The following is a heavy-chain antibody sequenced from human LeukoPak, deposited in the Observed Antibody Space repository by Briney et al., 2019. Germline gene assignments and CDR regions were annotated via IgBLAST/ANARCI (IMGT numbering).Heavy chain of an antibody. CDR3: ARGSPPDY. J-gene: IGHJ4*02. CDR1: GFTVSSNS. Sequence: GGSLRLSCAASGFTVSSNSMSWVRQAPGKGLEWVAVTSYDGSNKNYADSVKGRFTISRDKSKNTLYLQMNSLRIEDTAVYYCARGSPPDYWGQGTLVTVSS. V-gene: IGHV3-30-3*01. CDR2: TSYDGSNK.